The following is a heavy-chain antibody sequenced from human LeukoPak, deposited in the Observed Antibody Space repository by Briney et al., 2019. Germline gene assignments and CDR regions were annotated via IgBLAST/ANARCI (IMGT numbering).Heavy chain of an antibody. CDR2: MSYDGSTK. D-gene: IGHD3-3*01. Sequence: PGGSLRLSCAASGFTFGSYGMHWVRQAPGKGLEWVAVMSYDGSTKYYADSVKGRFTISRDNSKNTLYLQMNSLRVEDTAVYYCAKDSRDDFWSGYYDYWGQGTLVTVSS. CDR3: AKDSRDDFWSGYYDY. V-gene: IGHV3-30*18. CDR1: GFTFGSYG. J-gene: IGHJ4*02.